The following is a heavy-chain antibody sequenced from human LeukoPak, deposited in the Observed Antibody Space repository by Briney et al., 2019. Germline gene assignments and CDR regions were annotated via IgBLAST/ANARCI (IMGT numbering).Heavy chain of an antibody. D-gene: IGHD3-10*01. CDR3: ARSPYYYGSGSLDY. Sequence: SETLSLTCTVSGGSISSGGYYWSWIRQHPGKGLEWIGYIYYSGSTYYNPSLKSRVTISVDRSKNQFSLKLSSVTAADTAVYYCARSPYYYGSGSLDYWGQGTLVTVSS. CDR1: GGSISSGGYY. V-gene: IGHV4-31*03. CDR2: IYYSGST. J-gene: IGHJ4*02.